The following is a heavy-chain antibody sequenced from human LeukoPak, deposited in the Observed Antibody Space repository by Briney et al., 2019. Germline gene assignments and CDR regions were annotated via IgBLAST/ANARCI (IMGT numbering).Heavy chain of an antibody. D-gene: IGHD1-26*01. J-gene: IGHJ4*02. V-gene: IGHV3-30-3*01. CDR2: IAYDGNSK. Sequence: GGSLRLSCAASGFTFSSYAMHWVRQAPGKGLEWVAVIAYDGNSKYYADSVKGRFTISRDDSRNTLYLQMNSLRGDDTAVYYCAKDVGKWESLHFFDYWGQGTLVTVSS. CDR3: AKDVGKWESLHFFDY. CDR1: GFTFSSYA.